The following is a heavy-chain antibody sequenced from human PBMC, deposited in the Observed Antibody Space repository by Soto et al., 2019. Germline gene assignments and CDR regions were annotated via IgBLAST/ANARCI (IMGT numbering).Heavy chain of an antibody. Sequence: SETLSLTCTVSGGSISSSSYYWGWIRQPPGKGLEWIGSIYYSGSTYYNPSLKSRVTISVDTSKNQFSLKLGSVTAADTAVYYCARHDPRRVRGPPYYYYYGMDVWGQGTTVTVSS. CDR1: GGSISSSSYY. J-gene: IGHJ6*02. CDR2: IYYSGST. V-gene: IGHV4-39*01. CDR3: ARHDPRRVRGPPYYYYYGMDV. D-gene: IGHD3-10*01.